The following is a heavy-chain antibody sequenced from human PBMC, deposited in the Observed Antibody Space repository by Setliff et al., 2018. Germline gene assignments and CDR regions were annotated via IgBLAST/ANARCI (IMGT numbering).Heavy chain of an antibody. CDR1: GGTFSSYA. D-gene: IGHD3-3*01. CDR3: ARGPLGYNFWSGSSY. Sequence: ASVKVSCKASGGTFSSYAISWVRQAPGQGLEWMGGIIPILGIANYAQNFQGRVTVTTDTFTNTGYMELSSLRSEDTAVYYCARGPLGYNFWSGSSYWGQGTLVTVSS. J-gene: IGHJ4*02. CDR2: IIPILGIA. V-gene: IGHV1-69*10.